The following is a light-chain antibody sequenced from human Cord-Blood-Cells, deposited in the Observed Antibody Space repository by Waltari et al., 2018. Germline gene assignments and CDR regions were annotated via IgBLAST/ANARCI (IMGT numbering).Light chain of an antibody. Sequence: QSVLTQPPSASGTPGQRVTISCSGSSSNIGSNYVYWYQQLPGTAPKLLSYRNNQRPSGGPDRFSGSKAGTSASRAISGRRSEDEADYYCAAWDDSLSVVVFGGGTKLTVL. V-gene: IGLV1-47*01. CDR2: RNN. J-gene: IGLJ2*01. CDR3: AAWDDSLSVVV. CDR1: SSNIGSNY.